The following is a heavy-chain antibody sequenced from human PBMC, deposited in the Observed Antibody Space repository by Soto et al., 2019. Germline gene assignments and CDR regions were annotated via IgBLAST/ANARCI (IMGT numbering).Heavy chain of an antibody. D-gene: IGHD7-27*01. CDR2: IYHSGST. V-gene: IGHV4-39*01. CDR1: GGSIRVTDYF. CDR3: TRGSGWFDP. Sequence: PSETLSLTCTVSGGSIRVTDYFWGWIRQPPGKALEWIASIYHSGSTYYNPSLKSRVTMSIDTSNNQFALTLNSVSAADTAVYFCTRGSGWFDPWGQGTLVTVSS. J-gene: IGHJ5*02.